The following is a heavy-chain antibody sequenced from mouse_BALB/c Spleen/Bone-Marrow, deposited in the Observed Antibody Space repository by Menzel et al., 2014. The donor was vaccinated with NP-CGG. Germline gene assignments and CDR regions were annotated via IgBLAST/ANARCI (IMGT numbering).Heavy chain of an antibody. V-gene: IGHV2-9*02. D-gene: IGHD2-2*01. CDR1: GFSLTSYG. J-gene: IGHJ4*01. CDR2: IWAGGST. CDR3: ARDWLRRAMDY. Sequence: VKLVESGPSLVAPSQSLSITCTVSGFSLTSYGVHWVRQPPGKGLEWLGVIWAGGSTNYNSALMSRLSISKDNSKSQVFLKMNSLQTDDTAMYYCARDWLRRAMDYWGQGTSVTVSS.